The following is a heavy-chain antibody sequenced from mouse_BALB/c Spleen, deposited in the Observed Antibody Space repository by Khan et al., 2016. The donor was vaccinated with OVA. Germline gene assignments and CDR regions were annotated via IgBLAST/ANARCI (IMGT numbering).Heavy chain of an antibody. Sequence: VQLKQSGPGLVKPSQSLSLTCTVTGYSITSGYAWNWIRQFPGNKLEWMGYISYSGSTSYNPSLRSRTSITRDKSKNHVFLQLNSMTTDDTATYYCTRKNYYGYAMDYWGQGTSVTVSS. V-gene: IGHV3-2*02. CDR1: GYSITSGYA. CDR3: TRKNYYGYAMDY. CDR2: ISYSGST. J-gene: IGHJ4*01. D-gene: IGHD1-1*01.